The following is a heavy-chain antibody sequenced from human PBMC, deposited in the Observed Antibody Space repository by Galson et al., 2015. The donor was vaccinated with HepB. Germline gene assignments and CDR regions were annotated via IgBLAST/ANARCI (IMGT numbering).Heavy chain of an antibody. Sequence: SLRLSCAASGFKLSIYGMEWVRQAPGKGLEWVAGIWYDGSNKKYADSVKGRFTISRDNSQNTLYLQMNSLRVEETAVYYCARGPMGKTRAPLDYWGQGTLVTVSS. V-gene: IGHV3-33*08. CDR2: IWYDGSNK. CDR3: ARGPMGKTRAPLDY. CDR1: GFKLSIYG. J-gene: IGHJ4*02. D-gene: IGHD4-23*01.